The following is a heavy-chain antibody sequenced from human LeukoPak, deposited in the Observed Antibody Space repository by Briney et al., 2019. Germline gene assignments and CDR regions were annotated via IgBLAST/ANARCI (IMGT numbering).Heavy chain of an antibody. Sequence: PSETLSLTCGVSGGAITNYYWNWIRQAPGKGLEWLGYIYYTGSTTYNPSLKSRVTISVDTSKNQSSLKLSSVTAADTAVYYCARHGNILTGPFDYWGQGTLVTVSS. D-gene: IGHD3-9*01. J-gene: IGHJ4*02. CDR3: ARHGNILTGPFDY. CDR2: IYYTGST. CDR1: GGAITNYY. V-gene: IGHV4-59*08.